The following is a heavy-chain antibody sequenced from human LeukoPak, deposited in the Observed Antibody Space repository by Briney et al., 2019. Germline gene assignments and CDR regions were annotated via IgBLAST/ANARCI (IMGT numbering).Heavy chain of an antibody. CDR1: GFTFSSYG. CDR2: ISYDGSNK. Sequence: PGGSLRLSCAASGFTFSSYGMHWVRRAPGKGLEWVAVISYDGSNKYYADSVKGRFTISRDNSKNTLYLQMNSLRAEDTAVYYCAKEQTRLDGFGMDVWGQGTTVTVSS. J-gene: IGHJ6*02. CDR3: AKEQTRLDGFGMDV. V-gene: IGHV3-30*18.